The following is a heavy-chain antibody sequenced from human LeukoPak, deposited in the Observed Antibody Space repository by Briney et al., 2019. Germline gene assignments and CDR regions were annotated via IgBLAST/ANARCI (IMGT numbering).Heavy chain of an antibody. CDR2: IYYSGST. D-gene: IGHD3-3*01. Sequence: SETLSLTCTVSGGSISSSSYYWGWIRQPPGKGLEWIGSIYYSGSTYYNPSLKSRVTTSVDTSKNQFSLKLSSVTAADTAVYYCARGHYDFWSGYYTCWFDPWGQGTLVTVSS. V-gene: IGHV4-39*07. CDR3: ARGHYDFWSGYYTCWFDP. J-gene: IGHJ5*02. CDR1: GGSISSSSYY.